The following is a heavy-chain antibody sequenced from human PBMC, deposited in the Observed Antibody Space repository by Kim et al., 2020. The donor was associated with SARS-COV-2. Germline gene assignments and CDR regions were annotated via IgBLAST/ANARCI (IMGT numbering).Heavy chain of an antibody. V-gene: IGHV3-30*18. Sequence: GGSLRLSCAASGFTFSSYGMHWVRQAPGKGLEWVAVISYDGSNKYYADSVKGRFTISRDNSKNTLYLQMNSLRAEDTAVYYCAKSSFLGSGCFYWGQGTLVTVSS. CDR3: AKSSFLGSGCFY. CDR2: ISYDGSNK. D-gene: IGHD6-19*01. J-gene: IGHJ4*02. CDR1: GFTFSSYG.